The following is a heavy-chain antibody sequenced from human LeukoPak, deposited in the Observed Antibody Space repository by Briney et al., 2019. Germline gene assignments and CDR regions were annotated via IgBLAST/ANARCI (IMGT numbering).Heavy chain of an antibody. CDR2: IKSKTAGGTT. CDR1: GFTFSNAW. CDR3: TTGDGGNSRLDPYYFDY. Sequence: PGGNLRLSCAASGFTFSNAWMSWVRQAPGKGLEWVGRIKSKTAGGTTDYAEPVTGRFTISRDDSKNTLYLQMNSLKTEDTAVYYCTTGDGGNSRLDPYYFDYWGQGTLVTVSS. V-gene: IGHV3-15*01. D-gene: IGHD4-23*01. J-gene: IGHJ4*02.